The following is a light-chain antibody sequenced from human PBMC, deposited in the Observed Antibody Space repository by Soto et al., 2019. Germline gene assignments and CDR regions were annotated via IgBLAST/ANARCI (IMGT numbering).Light chain of an antibody. CDR2: AAS. J-gene: IGKJ1*01. CDR1: QSIANV. CDR3: QQSSSTPRT. Sequence: DIQMTQSPSSLSASVGDRVTITCRASQSIANVLNWYQQKPGKAPELLIYAASSLQSGVPSRFTGGGSGTDFTLTISSLQPEDFATYYCQQSSSTPRTFDQGTKVEIK. V-gene: IGKV1-39*01.